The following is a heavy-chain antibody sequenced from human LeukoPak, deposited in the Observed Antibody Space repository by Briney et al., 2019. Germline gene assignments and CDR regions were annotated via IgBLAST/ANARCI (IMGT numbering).Heavy chain of an antibody. D-gene: IGHD3-3*01. CDR2: ISGSGDST. Sequence: GGSLRLSCAASGFTFSSYALSWVRQAPGKGLEWVSVISGSGDSTYYADSVKGRFTISRDNSKNTLYLQMNSLRAEDTAVYYCANTRTYYYYYMDVWGRGTTVTVSS. CDR1: GFTFSSYA. CDR3: ANTRTYYYYYMDV. V-gene: IGHV3-23*01. J-gene: IGHJ6*03.